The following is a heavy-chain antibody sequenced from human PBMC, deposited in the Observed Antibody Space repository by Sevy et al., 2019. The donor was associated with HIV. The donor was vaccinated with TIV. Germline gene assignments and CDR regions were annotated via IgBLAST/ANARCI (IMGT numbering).Heavy chain of an antibody. V-gene: IGHV3-7*03. J-gene: IGHJ6*03. CDR1: GFTFSSYW. D-gene: IGHD5-12*01. Sequence: GGSLRLSCAGSGFTFSSYWMSWVRQAPGKGLEWVANIKEDGSEKNYVDSVKGRFTISRDNAKNSLYLQMNSLRAEDTALYYCARARRSYGGSYYYYYYMDVWGKGTTVTVSS. CDR3: ARARRSYGGSYYYYYYMDV. CDR2: IKEDGSEK.